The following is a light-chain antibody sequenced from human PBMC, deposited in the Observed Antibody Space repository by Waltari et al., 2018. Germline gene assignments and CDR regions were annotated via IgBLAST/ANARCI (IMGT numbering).Light chain of an antibody. CDR1: QNINNW. CDR3: QQYNISPST. CDR2: QAS. V-gene: IGKV1-5*03. Sequence: DIQMTQSPSTLSASVGDRVTIPCRASQNINNWLAWFQLKPGKAPKLLIYQASGLQSGVPSRFSGSGSGTDFTLTISGLQPDDFATYFCQQYNISPSTFGQGTKVEFK. J-gene: IGKJ1*01.